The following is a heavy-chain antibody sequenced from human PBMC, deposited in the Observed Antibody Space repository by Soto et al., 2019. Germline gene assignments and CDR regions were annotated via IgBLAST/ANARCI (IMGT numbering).Heavy chain of an antibody. J-gene: IGHJ5*02. CDR2: TSTKRNGWT. CDR3: AQDWCVS. CDR1: GFTFANYP. Sequence: EVQLLESGGDVVQPGGSLRLACLASGFTFANYPMPWVLQAPGRGLERVSTTSTKRNGWTFYADSVKGRFTISRDDSKPPVTLHMYSVTADDSSVYYCAQDWCVSWGQGTLVTVSS. D-gene: IGHD2-8*01. V-gene: IGHV3-23*01.